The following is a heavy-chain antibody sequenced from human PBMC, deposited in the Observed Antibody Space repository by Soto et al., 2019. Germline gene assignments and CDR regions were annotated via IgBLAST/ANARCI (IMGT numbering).Heavy chain of an antibody. CDR1: GFSLTTSGVG. CDR3: AHRVLRTVFGLVTTTAIYFDF. V-gene: IGHV2-5*02. D-gene: IGHD3-3*01. CDR2: IYWDADK. Sequence: QITLNESGPTVVRPTEPLTLTCRFSGFSLTTSGVGVGWIRQSPGKAPEWLALIYWDADKRYSASLKSRLTITKDTSKNQVVLTVSALDPTDTATYYCAHRVLRTVFGLVTTTAIYFDFWGQGTRVAVSS. J-gene: IGHJ4*02.